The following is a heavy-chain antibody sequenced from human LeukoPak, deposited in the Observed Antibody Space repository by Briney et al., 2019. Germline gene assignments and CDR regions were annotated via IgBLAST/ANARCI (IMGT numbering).Heavy chain of an antibody. V-gene: IGHV4-59*01. CDR3: ARAQPSTWLVPKTNWFDP. D-gene: IGHD6-19*01. CDR2: IYYSGST. Sequence: SETLSLTCTVSGGSISSYYWSWIRQPAGKGLEWIGYIYYSGSTNYNPSLKSRVTISVDTSKNQFSLKLSSVTAADTAVYYCARAQPSTWLVPKTNWFDPWGQGTLVTVSS. CDR1: GGSISSYY. J-gene: IGHJ5*02.